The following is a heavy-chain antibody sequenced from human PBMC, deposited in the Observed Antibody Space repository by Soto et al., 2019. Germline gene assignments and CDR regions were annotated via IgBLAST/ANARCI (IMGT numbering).Heavy chain of an antibody. CDR2: IYYSGST. CDR3: ARGTQGGAFDI. J-gene: IGHJ3*02. CDR1: GGSISSYY. Sequence: SETLSLTCTVSGGSISSYYWSWIRQPPGKGLEWIGYIYYSGSTNYNPSLKSRVTISVDTSKNQFSLKLSSVTSADTAVYYCARGTQGGAFDIWGQGTMVTVS. V-gene: IGHV4-59*01. D-gene: IGHD3-16*01.